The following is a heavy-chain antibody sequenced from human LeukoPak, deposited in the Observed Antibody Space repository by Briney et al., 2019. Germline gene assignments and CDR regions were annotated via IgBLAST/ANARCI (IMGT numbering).Heavy chain of an antibody. CDR3: VKNDGWFHLAQ. J-gene: IGHJ4*02. CDR2: IKTDGS. Sequence: GGSLRLSCAASGFYFGVLWIEWVRQAPGKGLEWVGHIKTDGSDLDSLKGRISISRDNPNNALYLQMNSLRVEDTAVYYCVKNDGWFHLAQWGQGTLVTVSS. CDR1: GFYFGVLW. D-gene: IGHD6-19*01. V-gene: IGHV3-7*03.